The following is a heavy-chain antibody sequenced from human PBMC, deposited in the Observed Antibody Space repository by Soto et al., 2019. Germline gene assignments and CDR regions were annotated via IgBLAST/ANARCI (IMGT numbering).Heavy chain of an antibody. Sequence: PGGSLRLSCAASGFTFSSYSMNWVRQAPGKGLEWVSSISSSSSYIYYADSVKGRFTISRDNAKNSLYLQMNSLRAEDTAVYYFARIRDYYGSGSSYYYYYMDVWGKGTTVTVSS. D-gene: IGHD3-10*01. CDR3: ARIRDYYGSGSSYYYYYMDV. V-gene: IGHV3-21*01. CDR1: GFTFSSYS. J-gene: IGHJ6*03. CDR2: ISSSSSYI.